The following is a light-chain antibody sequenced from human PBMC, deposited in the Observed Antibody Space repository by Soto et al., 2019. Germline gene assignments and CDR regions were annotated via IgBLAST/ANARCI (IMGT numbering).Light chain of an antibody. CDR2: DAS. J-gene: IGKJ2*01. CDR1: QSLSVF. CDR3: QQRSSWSYT. V-gene: IGKV3-11*01. Sequence: EIVLTQSPATLSLSPGERATLSCRASQSLSVFLAWYQHIPGQAPRLLIYDASSRASGIPARFSGSGSGTDFTLTISNIEPDDSAVSYCQQRSSWSYTFGQGTKLQIK.